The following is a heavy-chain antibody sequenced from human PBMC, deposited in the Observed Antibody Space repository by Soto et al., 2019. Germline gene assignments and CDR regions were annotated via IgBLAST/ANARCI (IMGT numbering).Heavy chain of an antibody. CDR3: ARDQEWFGEYRGAFDI. J-gene: IGHJ3*02. CDR1: GFTFSSYE. D-gene: IGHD3-10*01. CDR2: ISSSSSYI. Sequence: EVQLVESGGGLVQAGGSLRLFCAVSGFTFSSYEMNWVRQAPGKGLEWVSSISSSSSYIYYADSVKGRFTISRDNAKNSLYLQMNSLRAEDTAVYYCARDQEWFGEYRGAFDIWGQGTMVTVSS. V-gene: IGHV3-48*03.